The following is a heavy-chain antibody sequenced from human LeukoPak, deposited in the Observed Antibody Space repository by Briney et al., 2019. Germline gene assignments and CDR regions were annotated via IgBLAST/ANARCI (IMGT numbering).Heavy chain of an antibody. CDR2: IGYRGGSI. Sequence: GGSLRLSCAASGFSFSYYAMRWVRQAPGKGLEWVSIIGYRGGSIYYGNSVKGRFTISRDNSENTLSLQMNGLRPEDTAVYYCAKSWGYTRPYYNYMDVWGKGTTVTVSS. CDR1: GFSFSYYA. V-gene: IGHV3-23*01. D-gene: IGHD3-16*02. J-gene: IGHJ6*03. CDR3: AKSWGYTRPYYNYMDV.